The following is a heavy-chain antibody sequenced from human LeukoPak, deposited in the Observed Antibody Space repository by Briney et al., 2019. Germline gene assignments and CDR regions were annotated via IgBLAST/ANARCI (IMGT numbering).Heavy chain of an antibody. CDR3: AREGPLDY. CDR2: INGDGTKT. Sequence: TGGSLRLSCASSGCIFSSHWMHWVRQAPGKGLEWVSRINGDGTKTNYADSVTGRFIVTRDNARNTLFLQMNGLRDEDTAVYYCAREGPLDYWGQGTLVTVSS. CDR1: GCIFSSHW. J-gene: IGHJ4*02. V-gene: IGHV3-74*01.